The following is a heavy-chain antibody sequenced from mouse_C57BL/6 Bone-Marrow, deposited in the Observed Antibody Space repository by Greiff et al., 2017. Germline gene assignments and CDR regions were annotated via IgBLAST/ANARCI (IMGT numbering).Heavy chain of an antibody. CDR1: GYTFTSYW. CDR2: IHPNSGGT. D-gene: IGHD3-2*02. V-gene: IGHV1-64*01. Sequence: QVQLQQPGAELVKPGASVKLSCKASGYTFTSYWMHWVKQRPGQGLEWIGRIHPNSGGTNYNEKFKSKATLTVDKSSSTAYMQLSSLTSEDSAVYYCARRIRRRVYWYYDVWSTGTTVTVSS. J-gene: IGHJ1*03. CDR3: ARRIRRRVYWYYDV.